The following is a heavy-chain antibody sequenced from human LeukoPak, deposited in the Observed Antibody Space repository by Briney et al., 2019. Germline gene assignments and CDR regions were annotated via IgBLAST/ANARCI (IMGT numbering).Heavy chain of an antibody. CDR3: AKDSCSSTSCSNDY. J-gene: IGHJ4*02. D-gene: IGHD2-2*01. Sequence: GGSLRLSCAASGFTFSSYGMHWVRQAPGKGLEWVAVISYDGSNKYYADSVKGRFTISRDNSKNTLYLQMNSLRAEDTAVYYCAKDSCSSTSCSNDYWGQGTLVTVSS. CDR1: GFTFSSYG. CDR2: ISYDGSNK. V-gene: IGHV3-30*18.